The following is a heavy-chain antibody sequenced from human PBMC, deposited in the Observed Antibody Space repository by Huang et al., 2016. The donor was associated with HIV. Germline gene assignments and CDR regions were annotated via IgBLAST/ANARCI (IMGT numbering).Heavy chain of an antibody. V-gene: IGHV1-8*02. J-gene: IGHJ4*02. Sequence: QVHLVQSGAEVKKPGASVKVSCKASGYTFTNYDINCVRHAPGRGLEWMGGMNPNTGNTGFSQSFQGRVNMTRKTSITTAYMELTSLTSEDTAVYYCARSAYGDLDYWGLGTLVIVSS. D-gene: IGHD4-17*01. CDR1: GYTFTNYD. CDR3: ARSAYGDLDY. CDR2: MNPNTGNT.